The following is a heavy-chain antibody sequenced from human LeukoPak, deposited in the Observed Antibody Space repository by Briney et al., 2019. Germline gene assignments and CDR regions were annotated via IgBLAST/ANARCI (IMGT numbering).Heavy chain of an antibody. CDR1: GYTFTSYD. CDR2: MNPNSGNT. Sequence: ASVKVSCKASGYTFTSYDINWVRPPTGQGLEWMGWMNPNSGNTGYAQKFQGRVTMTRNTHISTAYMALSSLRSEDTAVYYCARVRYGMDVWGQGTTVTVSS. V-gene: IGHV1-8*01. CDR3: ARVRYGMDV. J-gene: IGHJ6*02.